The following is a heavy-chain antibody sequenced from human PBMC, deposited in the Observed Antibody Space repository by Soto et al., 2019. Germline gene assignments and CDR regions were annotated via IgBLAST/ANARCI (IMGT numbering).Heavy chain of an antibody. V-gene: IGHV4-4*02. CDR3: ARLVYDSRLNYLYFDH. CDR1: GVSISRGNW. CDR2: VYNDGSA. Sequence: SETLSLTCAVSGVSISRGNWWSWVRQPPGKGLEWIAEVYNDGSANYHPSLESRATISVDRSKNQFSLRLSSVTAADTGKYYCARLVYDSRLNYLYFDHWGQGTLVTVSS. J-gene: IGHJ4*02. D-gene: IGHD3-22*01.